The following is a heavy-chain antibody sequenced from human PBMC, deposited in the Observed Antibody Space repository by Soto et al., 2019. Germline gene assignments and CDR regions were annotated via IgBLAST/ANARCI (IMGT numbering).Heavy chain of an antibody. V-gene: IGHV3-48*01. CDR2: ISSSSSTI. CDR1: GFTFSSYD. J-gene: IGHJ4*02. CDR3: ASSLFIVGASFDY. D-gene: IGHD1-26*01. Sequence: PGGSLRLSCAASGFTFSSYDMNWVRQAPGKGLEWISYISSSSSTIYYADSVKGRFTISRDNAKNSLYLQMNSLRAEDTAVYYCASSLFIVGASFDYWGQGTLVTVSS.